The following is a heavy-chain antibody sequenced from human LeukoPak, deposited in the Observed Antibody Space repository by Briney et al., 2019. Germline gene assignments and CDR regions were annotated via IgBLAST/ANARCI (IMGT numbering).Heavy chain of an antibody. V-gene: IGHV1-2*02. J-gene: IGHJ4*02. CDR3: ATDGAVAGTAYPEY. CDR1: GYTFTGYY. D-gene: IGHD6-19*01. Sequence: ASVKVSCKASGYTFTGYYIHWVRQAPGQGLEWMGWINPNSGGTKYAQKFQGRVTMTRDTSISSAYMELSSLTSDDTALYYCATDGAVAGTAYPEYWGQGTLVTVSS. CDR2: INPNSGGT.